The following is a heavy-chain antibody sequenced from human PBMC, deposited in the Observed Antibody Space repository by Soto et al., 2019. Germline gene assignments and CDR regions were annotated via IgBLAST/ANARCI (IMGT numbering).Heavy chain of an antibody. CDR1: GFTFRSHG. Sequence: QVKLVESGGGVVQPGRSLRLSGAASGFTFRSHGMHLVRQDPGKGLEWVAVIWYDGSNKYYGDSVKGRFTISRDNSKNTLSLQMNSLRTEDTAIYYCAREGYGGEAAFGCWGQGTLVTVSS. D-gene: IGHD2-21*01. J-gene: IGHJ4*02. V-gene: IGHV3-33*01. CDR3: AREGYGGEAAFGC. CDR2: IWYDGSNK.